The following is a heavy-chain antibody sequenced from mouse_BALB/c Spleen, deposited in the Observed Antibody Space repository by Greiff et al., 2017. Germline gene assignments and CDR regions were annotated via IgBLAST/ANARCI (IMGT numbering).Heavy chain of an antibody. V-gene: IGHV5-6-5*01. CDR3: ARGGEVRRYFDV. Sequence: EVQLVESGGGLVKPGGSLKLSCAASGFTFSSYAMSWVRQTPEKRLEWVASISSGGSTYYPDSVKGRFTISRDNARNILYLQMSSLRSEDTAMYYCARGGEVRRYFDVWGAGTTVTVSS. D-gene: IGHD2-14*01. CDR1: GFTFSSYA. J-gene: IGHJ1*01. CDR2: ISSGGST.